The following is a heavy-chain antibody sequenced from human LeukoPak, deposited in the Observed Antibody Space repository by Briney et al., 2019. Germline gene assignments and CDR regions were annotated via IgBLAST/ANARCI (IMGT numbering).Heavy chain of an antibody. CDR3: ARGGLGWTPHPGYYYYGMDV. Sequence: SQTLSLTCTVSGGSISSGSYYWSWIRQPAGKGLEWIGRIYTSGSTNYNPSLKSRVTISVDTSKNQFSLKLSSVTAADTAVYYCARGGLGWTPHPGYYYYGMDVWGQGTTVTVSS. J-gene: IGHJ6*02. CDR2: IYTSGST. V-gene: IGHV4-61*02. D-gene: IGHD3-16*01. CDR1: GGSISSGSYY.